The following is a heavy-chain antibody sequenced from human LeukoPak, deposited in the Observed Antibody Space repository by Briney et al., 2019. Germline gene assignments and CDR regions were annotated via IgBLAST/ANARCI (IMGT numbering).Heavy chain of an antibody. V-gene: IGHV5-51*01. CDR1: GYSFTSYW. CDR2: IYPSDSDT. D-gene: IGHD3-22*01. J-gene: IGHJ4*02. CDR3: ARRGYSYSGSSGYYWDY. Sequence: GESLKISCKGSGYSFTSYWIGWVRQMPGKGLEWMGIIYPSDSDTRYSPSFRGQVTISADKSISTAYLQWSSLKASDTAVYYCARRGYSYSGSSGYYWDYWGQGTLITVSS.